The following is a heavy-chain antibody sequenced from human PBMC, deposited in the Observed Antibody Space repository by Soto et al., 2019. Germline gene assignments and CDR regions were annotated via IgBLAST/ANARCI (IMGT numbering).Heavy chain of an antibody. D-gene: IGHD3-3*01. CDR2: MNPNSGNT. J-gene: IGHJ4*02. CDR1: GYTFTSYD. Sequence: GASVKVSCKASGYTFTSYDINWVRQATGQGLEWMGWMNPNSGNTGYAQKFQGRVTMTRNTSISTAYMELSSLRSEDTAVYYCARGDLNYDFWSGYYRAHPNIDYWGQGTLVTVSS. CDR3: ARGDLNYDFWSGYYRAHPNIDY. V-gene: IGHV1-8*01.